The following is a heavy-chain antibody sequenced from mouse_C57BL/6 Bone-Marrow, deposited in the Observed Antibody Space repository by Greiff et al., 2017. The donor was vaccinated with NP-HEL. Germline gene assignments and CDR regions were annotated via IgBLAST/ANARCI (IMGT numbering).Heavy chain of an antibody. V-gene: IGHV1-64*01. Sequence: VQLQQPGAELVKPGASVKLSCKASGYTFTSYWMHWVKQRPGQGLEWIGMIHPNSGSTNYNEKFKSKATLTVDKSSSTAYMQLSSLTSADSAVYYWARGGLRRNYFDDWGQGTTLTVSS. CDR1: GYTFTSYW. CDR2: IHPNSGST. J-gene: IGHJ2*01. CDR3: ARGGLRRNYFDD. D-gene: IGHD2-4*01.